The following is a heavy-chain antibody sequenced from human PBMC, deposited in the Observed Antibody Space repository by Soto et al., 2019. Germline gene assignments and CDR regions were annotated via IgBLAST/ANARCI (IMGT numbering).Heavy chain of an antibody. CDR1: GGSISSGGYY. J-gene: IGHJ4*02. Sequence: QVQLQESGPGLVKPSQTLSLTCTVSGGSISSGGYYWSWIRQHPGKGLEWIGYIYYSGSTYYNPSLKSRVTIPVDTSKNQCSLELSSVTAAETAVYYCASGEASIAVFDYWGQGTLVTVSS. CDR2: IYYSGST. V-gene: IGHV4-31*03. D-gene: IGHD6-19*01. CDR3: ASGEASIAVFDY.